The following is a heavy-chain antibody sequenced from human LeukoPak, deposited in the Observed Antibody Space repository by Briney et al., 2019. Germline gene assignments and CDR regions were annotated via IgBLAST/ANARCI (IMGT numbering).Heavy chain of an antibody. CDR1: GGSISSYY. D-gene: IGHD3-10*01. Sequence: WGTLSLTCTVSGGSISSYYWRWIRQPAGKGLEWVGRVHYGGSTNYNPYLKSPISMSVDTSKTQFSMKLSSVTAADTAAYYCARGVDRAYYYGSGRNYFDYWGQGTLVTVSS. V-gene: IGHV4-4*07. J-gene: IGHJ4*02. CDR2: VHYGGST. CDR3: ARGVDRAYYYGSGRNYFDY.